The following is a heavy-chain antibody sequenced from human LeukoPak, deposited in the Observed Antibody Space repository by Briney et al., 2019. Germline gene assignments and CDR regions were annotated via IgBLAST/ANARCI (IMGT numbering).Heavy chain of an antibody. CDR1: GFTFSSYA. D-gene: IGHD5-18*01. J-gene: IGHJ4*02. Sequence: GGSLRLSCAASGFTFSSYATSWVRQAPGKGLEWVSGISGSGGSTYYADSVKGRFTISRDNSKNTLYLQMNSLRAEDTAVYYCAKGERGYSYGYLDYWGQGTLVTVSS. V-gene: IGHV3-23*01. CDR3: AKGERGYSYGYLDY. CDR2: ISGSGGST.